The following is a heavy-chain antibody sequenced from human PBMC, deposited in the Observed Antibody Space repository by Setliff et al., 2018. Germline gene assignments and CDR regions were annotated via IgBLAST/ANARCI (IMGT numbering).Heavy chain of an antibody. CDR1: GYTFNNYG. CDR2: INNYSGNT. CDR3: ARVVYYASGSSLSYGMDV. J-gene: IGHJ6*02. Sequence: ASVKVSCKASGYTFNNYGITWVRQAPGQGLEWMGWINNYSGNTYSAQRFQGRVSLTTDESTSTAYMELRSLRSDDTAMFYCARVVYYASGSSLSYGMDVWGQGTAVTVSS. D-gene: IGHD3-10*01. V-gene: IGHV1-18*01.